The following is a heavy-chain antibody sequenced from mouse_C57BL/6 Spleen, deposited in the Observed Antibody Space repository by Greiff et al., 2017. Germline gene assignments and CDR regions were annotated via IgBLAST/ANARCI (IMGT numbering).Heavy chain of an antibody. CDR1: GYAFSSSW. V-gene: IGHV1-82*01. CDR2: IYPGGGDT. D-gene: IGHD1-1*01. CDR3: GRKDYDGSSCWDFDV. Sequence: QVQLQQSGPELVKPGASVKISCKASGYAFSSSWMNWVKQRPGKGLEWIGRIYPGGGDTNYNGKFKGKATLTADKSSSTAYIQLSSLTSEGSAVYFCGRKDYDGSSCWDFDVWGTGTTGTVSS. J-gene: IGHJ1*03.